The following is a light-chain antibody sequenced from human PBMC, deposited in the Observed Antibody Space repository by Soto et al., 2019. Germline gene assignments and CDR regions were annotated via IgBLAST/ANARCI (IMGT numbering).Light chain of an antibody. CDR3: PQANRFLGIT. Sequence: DIQMTQSPSSVSASVGDRVTISCRASQDISRWLAWFQQKPGKAPKLLIYAASSLQSGVPSRFSGSGSGTDVTLTISSLQPEDFATYYCPQANRFLGITFGPGTKVDIK. CDR1: QDISRW. J-gene: IGKJ3*01. CDR2: AAS. V-gene: IGKV1-12*01.